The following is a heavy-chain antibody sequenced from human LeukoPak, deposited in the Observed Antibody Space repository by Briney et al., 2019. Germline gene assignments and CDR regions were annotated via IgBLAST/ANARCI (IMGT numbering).Heavy chain of an antibody. CDR3: VRLGPQLVWSGNWFDP. J-gene: IGHJ5*02. Sequence: PSETLSLTCTVSGGSISYYYWSWIRQPPGKGLEWIGYIYYSGSTNYNPSLKSRVTISVDTPKNQFSLKLSSVTAADTAVYYCVRLGPQLVWSGNWFDPWGQGTLVTVSS. D-gene: IGHD3-3*01. CDR2: IYYSGST. CDR1: GGSISYYY. V-gene: IGHV4-59*08.